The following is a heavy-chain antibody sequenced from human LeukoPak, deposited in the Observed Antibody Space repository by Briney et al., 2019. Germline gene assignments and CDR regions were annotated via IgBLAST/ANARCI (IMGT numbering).Heavy chain of an antibody. J-gene: IGHJ4*02. CDR2: IRSKANSYAT. V-gene: IGHV3-73*01. Sequence: GGSLRLSCAASGFTFSGSAMHWVRQASGKGLEWVGRIRSKANSYATAYAASVKGRFTISRDDSKNTAYLQMNSLKTEDTAVYYCTRQFSIAMIVVDPDPFDNWGQGTLVTVSS. CDR1: GFTFSGSA. CDR3: TRQFSIAMIVVDPDPFDN. D-gene: IGHD3-22*01.